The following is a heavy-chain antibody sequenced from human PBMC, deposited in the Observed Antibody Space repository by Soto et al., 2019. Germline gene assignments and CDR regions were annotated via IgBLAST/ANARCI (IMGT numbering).Heavy chain of an antibody. D-gene: IGHD2-2*01. CDR2: VSKSDYT. CDR3: AREDSIILPAVSDF. J-gene: IGHJ4*02. V-gene: IGHV3-21*01. Sequence: GGSLRLACAVSGFNFNNYGINWVRQAPGKGLEWVSSVSKSDYTYYSDSVKGRFTISRDNAKNSVSLQMNTLRAEDTAVYYCAREDSIILPAVSDFWGQGTLVTVS. CDR1: GFNFNNYG.